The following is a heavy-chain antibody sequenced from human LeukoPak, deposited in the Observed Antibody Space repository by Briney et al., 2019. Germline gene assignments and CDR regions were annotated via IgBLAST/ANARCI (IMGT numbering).Heavy chain of an antibody. CDR1: GGSISSSSYY. D-gene: IGHD3-10*01. J-gene: IGHJ6*03. V-gene: IGHV4-39*01. CDR3: ASVSHLWFVELLLYYYMDV. CDR2: IYYSGST. Sequence: SETLSLTCTVSGGSISSSSYYWGWIRQPPGKGLEWIGSIYYSGSTYYNPSLKSRVTISVDTSKNQFSLKLSSVTAADTAVYYCASVSHLWFVELLLYYYMDVWGKGTTVTISS.